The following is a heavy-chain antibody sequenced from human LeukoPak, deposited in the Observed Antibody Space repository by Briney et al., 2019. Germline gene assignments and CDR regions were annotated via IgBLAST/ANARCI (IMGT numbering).Heavy chain of an antibody. CDR2: ISGSSYYI. CDR1: GFTFSSYT. D-gene: IGHD6-25*01. J-gene: IGHJ6*03. V-gene: IGHV3-21*01. CDR3: ARFAAGGSYYYYMDV. Sequence: PGGSLRLSCVASGFTFSSYTINWVRQTPGKGLEWVSSISGSSYYIYYADSVRGRFTISRDNAENSVYLQMNSLRAEDTAVYYCARFAAGGSYYYYMDVWGKGTTVTVSS.